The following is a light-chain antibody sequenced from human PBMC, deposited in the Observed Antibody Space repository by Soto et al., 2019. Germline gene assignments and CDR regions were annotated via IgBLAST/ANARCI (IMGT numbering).Light chain of an antibody. V-gene: IGKV3-15*01. CDR1: QTVRSN. CDR3: HQYNNWPPLT. CDR2: GAS. Sequence: EIVITQSPATLSVSPGERATLSCRASQTVRSNLAWYQQKPGQAPRLLIYGASTRATAIPARFSGSGSGTEFTLTISSLQSEDFAVYYCHQYNNWPPLTFGGGTKVDIK. J-gene: IGKJ4*01.